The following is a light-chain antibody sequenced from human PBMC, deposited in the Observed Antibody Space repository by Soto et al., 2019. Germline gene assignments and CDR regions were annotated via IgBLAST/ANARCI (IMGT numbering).Light chain of an antibody. J-gene: IGKJ2*01. V-gene: IGKV1-39*01. CDR1: QSIGSN. CDR2: AAS. CDR3: QQSYSIPYT. Sequence: DIQMTQSASSLSASVGDRVTITCRASQSIGSNLNWHQQKPGKAPKVLIYAASSLQSGVPSRFSGSGSGTDFTLTISSLQPEDFSTYYCQQSYSIPYTFGQGTK.